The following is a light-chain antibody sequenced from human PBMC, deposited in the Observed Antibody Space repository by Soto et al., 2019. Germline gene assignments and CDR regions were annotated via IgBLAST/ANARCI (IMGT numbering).Light chain of an antibody. V-gene: IGKV3-15*01. J-gene: IGKJ1*01. CDR1: QSVGNS. CDR2: GAS. Sequence: EVVMTQSPATLSVSPGERAILSCRANQSVGNSLAWYQQKPGQAPRLLIYGASTRATGIPAKFSGSGSGTEFTLTISSLQSEDFAVYYCQQYYNWPPWTFGQGTKVDIK. CDR3: QQYYNWPPWT.